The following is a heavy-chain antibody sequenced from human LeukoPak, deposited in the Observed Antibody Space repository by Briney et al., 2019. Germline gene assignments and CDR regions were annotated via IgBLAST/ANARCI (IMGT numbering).Heavy chain of an antibody. D-gene: IGHD5-24*01. CDR3: AREDGYNYHYYYYMDV. CDR1: GGSITSYY. J-gene: IGHJ6*03. Sequence: SETLSLTCTVSGGSITSYYWSWIRQPAGKGLEWIGRIYTSGSTNYNPSLKSRVTMSVDTSKNQFSLNLSSVTAADTAVYYCAREDGYNYHYYYYMDVWGKGTTVTVSS. V-gene: IGHV4-4*07. CDR2: IYTSGST.